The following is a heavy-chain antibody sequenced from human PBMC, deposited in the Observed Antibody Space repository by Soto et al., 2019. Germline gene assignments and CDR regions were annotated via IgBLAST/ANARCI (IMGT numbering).Heavy chain of an antibody. CDR2: LHSGGDT. Sequence: EVQLVESGGGLVQPGGSLRLSCVASGIPVSSNYMTWVRQAPGKGLEWVSVLHSGGDTYYANSVKGRFTISRHDSTNTRFLQMNSLTAEDTAVDYCARDGPYYYASSMDVWGQGTTVTVSS. CDR3: ARDGPYYYASSMDV. V-gene: IGHV3-53*04. CDR1: GIPVSSNY. D-gene: IGHD3-10*01. J-gene: IGHJ6*02.